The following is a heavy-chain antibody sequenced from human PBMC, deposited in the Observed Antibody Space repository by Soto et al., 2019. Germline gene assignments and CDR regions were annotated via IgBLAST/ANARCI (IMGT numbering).Heavy chain of an antibody. CDR3: ARSLRITGTTSSPVLAFDI. D-gene: IGHD1-7*01. CDR2: INPSGGST. J-gene: IGHJ3*02. V-gene: IGHV1-46*01. CDR1: GYTFTSYY. Sequence: GASVKVSCKASGYTFTSYYMHWVRQAPGQGLEWMGIINPSGGSTSYAQKFQGRVTMTRDTSTSTVYMELSSLRSEDTDVYYCARSLRITGTTSSPVLAFDIWGQGTMVTVSS.